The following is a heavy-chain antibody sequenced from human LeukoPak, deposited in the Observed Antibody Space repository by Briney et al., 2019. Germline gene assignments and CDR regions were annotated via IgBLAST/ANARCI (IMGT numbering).Heavy chain of an antibody. Sequence: SVKVSCKASGGTFSSYAISWVRQAPGQGLEWMGGIIPIFGTANYAQKFQGRVTITADESTSTAYMELSSLRSEDTAVYYCARSSSSWYVPFDYWGQGTLVTVSS. V-gene: IGHV1-69*13. CDR2: IIPIFGTA. CDR1: GGTFSSYA. J-gene: IGHJ4*02. D-gene: IGHD6-13*01. CDR3: ARSSSSWYVPFDY.